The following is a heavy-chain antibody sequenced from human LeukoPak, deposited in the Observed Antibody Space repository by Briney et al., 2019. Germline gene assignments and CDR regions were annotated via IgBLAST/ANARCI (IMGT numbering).Heavy chain of an antibody. CDR2: IIPIFGTA. CDR1: GGTFSSYA. D-gene: IGHD2-2*01. CDR3: AREGRYQLRVAPFDY. J-gene: IGHJ4*02. V-gene: IGHV1-69*05. Sequence: SVKVSCKASGGTFSSYAISWVRQAPGQGLEWMGGIIPIFGTANYAQKFQGRVTITTDESTSTAYMELSSLRSEDTAVYYCAREGRYQLRVAPFDYWGQGTLVTVSP.